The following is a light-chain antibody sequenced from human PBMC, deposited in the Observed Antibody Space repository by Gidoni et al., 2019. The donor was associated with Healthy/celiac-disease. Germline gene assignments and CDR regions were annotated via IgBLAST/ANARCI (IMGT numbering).Light chain of an antibody. CDR3: QQRSNWPPT. V-gene: IGKV3-11*01. J-gene: IGKJ1*01. Sequence: DIVSTQSPATLSLYPGESAPLSCRASQSVSSYLAWYHQKPGQAPRLLIFHASNRATGIPARFSGSGSWTDFTLTISSLEPEDFAVDYCQQRSNWPPTFGQGTKVEIK. CDR1: QSVSSY. CDR2: HAS.